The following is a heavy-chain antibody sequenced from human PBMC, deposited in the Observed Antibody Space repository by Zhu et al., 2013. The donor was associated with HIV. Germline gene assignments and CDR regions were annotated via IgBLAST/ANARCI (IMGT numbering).Heavy chain of an antibody. V-gene: IGHV1-69*01. CDR3: ASNLVHGVSNPDYYYGMDV. Sequence: QVQLVQSGAEVKKPGSSVKVSCKASGGTFSSYAISWVRQAPGQGLEWMGGIIPIFGTANYAQKFQGRVTITADESTSTAYMELSSLRSEDTAVYYCASNLVHGVSNPDYYYGMDVWGQGTTVTVSS. CDR2: IIPIFGTA. CDR1: GGTFSSYA. J-gene: IGHJ6*02. D-gene: IGHD2-8*01.